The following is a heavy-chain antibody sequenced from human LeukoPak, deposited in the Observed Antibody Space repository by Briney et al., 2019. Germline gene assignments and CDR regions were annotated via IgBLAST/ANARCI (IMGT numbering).Heavy chain of an antibody. J-gene: IGHJ6*02. CDR3: ARDLNPYYYYYYGMDV. CDR2: IWYDGSNK. Sequence: GRFLRLSCAASGFTFSSYGMRWVRQAPGKGLEWVAVIWYDGSNKYYADSVKGRFTISRDNSKNTLYLQMNSLRAEDTAVYYCARDLNPYYYYYYGMDVWGQGTTVTVSS. V-gene: IGHV3-33*01. CDR1: GFTFSSYG.